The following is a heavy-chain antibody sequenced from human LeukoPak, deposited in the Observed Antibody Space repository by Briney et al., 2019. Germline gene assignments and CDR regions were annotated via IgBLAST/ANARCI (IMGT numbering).Heavy chain of an antibody. CDR2: INHSGST. Sequence: SETLSLTCAVYGASFSGYYWSWIRQPPGKGLEWIGEINHSGSTNYNPSLKGRVTISVDTSKSQFSLNLTSVTAADTAVYYCASRQVRGRSYYFDFWGQGTLVTVSS. CDR3: ASRQVRGRSYYFDF. V-gene: IGHV4-34*01. J-gene: IGHJ4*02. CDR1: GASFSGYY. D-gene: IGHD1-26*01.